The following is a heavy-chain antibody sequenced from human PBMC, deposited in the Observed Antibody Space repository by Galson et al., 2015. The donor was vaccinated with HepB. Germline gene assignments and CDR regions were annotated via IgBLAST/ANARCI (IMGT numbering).Heavy chain of an antibody. CDR3: AKGRQWLVQATVTPYDP. D-gene: IGHD6-19*01. V-gene: IGHV3-23*01. CDR1: GFIFSAYA. CDR2: ISGSGANT. Sequence: SLRLSCAASGFIFSAYAMSWVRQTPGKGLEWVSAISGSGANTYYADSVKGRFTIARDNSKNTLYLQMNRLRAEDTAVYYCAKGRQWLVQATVTPYDPRGQGTQVTVSS. J-gene: IGHJ5*02.